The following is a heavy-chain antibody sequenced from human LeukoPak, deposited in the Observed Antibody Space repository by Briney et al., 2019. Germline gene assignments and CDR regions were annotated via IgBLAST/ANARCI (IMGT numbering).Heavy chain of an antibody. V-gene: IGHV3-23*01. CDR2: MSGSGGST. J-gene: IGHJ5*02. CDR1: GFTFSSYA. CDR3: ANSPLYSSGSSCYSIGWFDP. D-gene: IGHD2-15*01. Sequence: GGSLRLFCAASGFTFSSYAMSWVRQAPGKGLEWVSAMSGSGGSTYYADSVKGRFTISRDNSKNTLYLQMNSLSAEDTAVYYCANSPLYSSGSSCYSIGWFDPWGQGPLVTVSS.